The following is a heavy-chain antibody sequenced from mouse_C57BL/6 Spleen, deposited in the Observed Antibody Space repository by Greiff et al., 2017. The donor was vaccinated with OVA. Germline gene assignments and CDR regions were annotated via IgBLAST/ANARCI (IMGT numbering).Heavy chain of an antibody. CDR3: ARGDSSGYVDFDY. CDR1: GYSFTGYY. CDR2: LYPYNGVS. D-gene: IGHD3-2*02. J-gene: IGHJ2*01. V-gene: IGHV1-31*01. Sequence: VHVKQSGPELVKPGASVKISCKASGYSFTGYYMHWVKQSHGNILDWIGYLYPYNGVSSYNQKFKGKATLTVDKSSSTTYMEHRSLTSENSAVDYCARGDSSGYVDFDYWGQGTTLTVSS.